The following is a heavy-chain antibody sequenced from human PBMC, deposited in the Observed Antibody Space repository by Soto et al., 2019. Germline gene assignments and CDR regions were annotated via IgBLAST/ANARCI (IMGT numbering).Heavy chain of an antibody. V-gene: IGHV3-30-3*01. J-gene: IGHJ4*02. CDR1: GFTFSSYA. CDR3: ARDIEDY. Sequence: QVQLVESGGGVVQPGRSLRLSCAASGFTFSSYAMHWVRQAPGKGLEWVAVISYDGSNTYYADSVKGRFTISRDNSKNTLYLQMNSRRAEDTAVYYCARDIEDYWGQGTLVTVSS. D-gene: IGHD2-15*01. CDR2: ISYDGSNT.